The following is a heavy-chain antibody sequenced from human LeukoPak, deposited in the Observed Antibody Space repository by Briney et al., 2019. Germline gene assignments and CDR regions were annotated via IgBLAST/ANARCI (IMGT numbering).Heavy chain of an antibody. V-gene: IGHV4-31*03. D-gene: IGHD4-17*01. J-gene: IGHJ4*02. Sequence: SQTLSLNCTVSGGSISSGGYYWSWIRQHPGKGLEWIGYIYYSGSTYYNPSLKSRITISVDTSKNQFSLKLSSVTAADTAVYYCARSVENDYGDYKYYFDYWGQGTLVTVSS. CDR1: GGSISSGGYY. CDR3: ARSVENDYGDYKYYFDY. CDR2: IYYSGST.